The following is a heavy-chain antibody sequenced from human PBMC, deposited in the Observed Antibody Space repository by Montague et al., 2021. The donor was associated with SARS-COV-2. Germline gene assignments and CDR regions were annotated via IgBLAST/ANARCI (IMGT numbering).Heavy chain of an antibody. D-gene: IGHD3-10*01. Sequence: SLSFSASGFPFSSYSTNWVRQAPGKGLEWVSSISSSSSYIYYADSVKGRFTISRDNAKNSLYLQMDSLRAEDTAVYYCARALWFGEKCFDYWGQGTLVTVSS. J-gene: IGHJ4*02. V-gene: IGHV3-21*01. CDR3: ARALWFGEKCFDY. CDR2: ISSSSSYI. CDR1: GFPFSSYS.